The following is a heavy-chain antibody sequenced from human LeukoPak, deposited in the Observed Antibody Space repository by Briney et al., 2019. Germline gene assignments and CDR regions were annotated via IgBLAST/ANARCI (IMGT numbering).Heavy chain of an antibody. CDR2: ISSSSSTI. CDR3: ARAGYSYGYNWFDP. CDR1: GFTFSSYS. J-gene: IGHJ5*02. Sequence: GGSLRLSCAASGFTFSSYSMNWVRQAPGKGLEGVSYISSSSSTIYYADSVKGRFTISRDNAKNSLYLQMNSLRAEDTAVYYCARAGYSYGYNWFDPWGQGTLVTVSS. V-gene: IGHV3-48*01. D-gene: IGHD5-18*01.